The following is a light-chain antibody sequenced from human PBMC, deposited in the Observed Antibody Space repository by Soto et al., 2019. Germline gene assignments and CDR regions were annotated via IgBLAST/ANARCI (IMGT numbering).Light chain of an antibody. CDR3: QQYGSSFLT. Sequence: EIVLTQSPGTLSLSPGDTATLSCKASQTGSTSLSWYQQRPGQPPRLLIYGASSRATGIPDRFSGSGSGTDFTLTISRLEPEDFAVYYCQQYGSSFLTFGPGTKVDIK. CDR1: QTGSTS. V-gene: IGKV3-20*01. J-gene: IGKJ3*01. CDR2: GAS.